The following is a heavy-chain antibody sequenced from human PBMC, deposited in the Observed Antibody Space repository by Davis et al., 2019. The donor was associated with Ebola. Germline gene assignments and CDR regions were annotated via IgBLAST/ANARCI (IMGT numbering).Heavy chain of an antibody. CDR1: GFTVSSNY. CDR3: AKDLATNYDPLFDY. D-gene: IGHD4/OR15-4a*01. V-gene: IGHV3-53*01. Sequence: GGSLRLSCAASGFTVSSNYMSWVRQAPGKGLEWVSVIYSGGSTYYADSVKGRFTISRDNSKNTLYLQMNSLRAEDTALYYCAKDLATNYDPLFDYWGQGILVTVSS. CDR2: IYSGGST. J-gene: IGHJ4*02.